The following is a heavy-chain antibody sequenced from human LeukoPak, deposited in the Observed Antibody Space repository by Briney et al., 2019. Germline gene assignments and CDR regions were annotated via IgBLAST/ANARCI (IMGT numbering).Heavy chain of an antibody. J-gene: IGHJ5*02. CDR3: AREAVAGTYNWFDP. CDR1: GFTFDDYA. D-gene: IGHD6-19*01. V-gene: IGHV3-9*01. Sequence: GGSLRLSCAASGFTFDDYAMHWVRQAPGKGLEWVSGISWNSGSIGYADSVKGRFTISRDNAKNSLYLQMNSLRAEDTAVYYCAREAVAGTYNWFDPWGQGTLVTVSS. CDR2: ISWNSGSI.